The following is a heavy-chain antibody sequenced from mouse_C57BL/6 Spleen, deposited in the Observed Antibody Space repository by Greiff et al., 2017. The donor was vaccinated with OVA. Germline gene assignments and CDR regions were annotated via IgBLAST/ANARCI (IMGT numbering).Heavy chain of an antibody. CDR3: TRSVVAKGFDY. Sequence: VQLQQSGAELVRPGASVTLSCKASGYTFTDYEMHWVKQTPVHGLEWIGAIDPETGGTAYNQKFKGKAILTADKSSSTAYMELRSLTSEDSAVYYCTRSVVAKGFDYWGQGTTLTVSS. J-gene: IGHJ2*01. CDR2: IDPETGGT. D-gene: IGHD1-1*01. V-gene: IGHV1-15*01. CDR1: GYTFTDYE.